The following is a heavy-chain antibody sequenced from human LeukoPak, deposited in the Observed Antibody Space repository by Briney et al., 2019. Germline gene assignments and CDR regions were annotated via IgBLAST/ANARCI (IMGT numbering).Heavy chain of an antibody. J-gene: IGHJ4*02. CDR3: SGSNCGGDCYSDY. D-gene: IGHD2-21*02. V-gene: IGHV3-74*01. Sequence: PGGSLRLSCAASGFTFSSYWMHWVRQAPGKGLVWVSRINSDGSSTSYADSVKGRFTISRDNAKNTLYLQMNSLRAEDTAVYYCSGSNCGGDCYSDYWGQGTLVTVSS. CDR2: INSDGSST. CDR1: GFTFSSYW.